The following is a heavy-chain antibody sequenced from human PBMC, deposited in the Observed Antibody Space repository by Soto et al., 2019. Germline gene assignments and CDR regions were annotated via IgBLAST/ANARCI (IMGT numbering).Heavy chain of an antibody. Sequence: PAETRSLSCTFSVGSIISYYWSWIRQPPGKGLEWIVYIYYSGGTNYNPSLKSRVTISLDTSKNQFSLKLSSVTAADTAVYYCARSRTGPGAFDIWGQGTMGTVSS. CDR2: IYYSGGT. V-gene: IGHV4-59*01. CDR3: ARSRTGPGAFDI. J-gene: IGHJ3*02. CDR1: VGSIISYY.